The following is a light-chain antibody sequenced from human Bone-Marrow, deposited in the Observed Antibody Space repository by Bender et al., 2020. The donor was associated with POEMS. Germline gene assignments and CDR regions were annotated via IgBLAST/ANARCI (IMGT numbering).Light chain of an antibody. CDR1: SSDVGGHNV. V-gene: IGLV2-14*01. CDR3: SSYTSSSTVV. J-gene: IGLJ2*01. CDR2: DVS. Sequence: SALTQPPSASGSPGQSVTISCTGTSSDVGGHNVVSWYQQHPGKAPKLMIFDVSDRPSGVSNRFSGSKSGNTASLTISGLQAEDEADYYCSSYTSSSTVVFGGGTKLTVL.